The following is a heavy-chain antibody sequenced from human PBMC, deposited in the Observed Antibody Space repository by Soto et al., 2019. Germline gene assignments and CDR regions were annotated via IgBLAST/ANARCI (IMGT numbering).Heavy chain of an antibody. Sequence: PGGSLRLSCAASGFTFSSYGMHWVRQAPGKGLEWVAVISYDGSNKYYADSVKGRFTISRDNSKNTLYLQMNSLRAEDTAVYYCAKTMVRGVMRVAPGAYWGQGTLVTVSP. D-gene: IGHD3-10*01. CDR1: GFTFSSYG. J-gene: IGHJ4*02. V-gene: IGHV3-30*18. CDR2: ISYDGSNK. CDR3: AKTMVRGVMRVAPGAY.